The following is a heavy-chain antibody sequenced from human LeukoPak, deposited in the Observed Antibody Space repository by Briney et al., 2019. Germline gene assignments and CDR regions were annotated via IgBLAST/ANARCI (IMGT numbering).Heavy chain of an antibody. CDR3: ARDGLRSAYFHYMDA. Sequence: GGSLRLSCAASGFTFSAYGMHWVRQAPGKGLEWVAVIAYDGSNKYSADSVRGRFTISRDNPKNTLYLQMNSLRAGDTAVYYCARDGLRSAYFHYMDAWGKGTTVTVSS. J-gene: IGHJ6*03. CDR1: GFTFSAYG. D-gene: IGHD4/OR15-4a*01. V-gene: IGHV3-30*03. CDR2: IAYDGSNK.